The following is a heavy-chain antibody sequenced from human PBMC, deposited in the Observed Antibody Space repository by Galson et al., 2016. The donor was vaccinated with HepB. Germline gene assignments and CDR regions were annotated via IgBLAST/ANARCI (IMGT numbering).Heavy chain of an antibody. D-gene: IGHD1-26*01. CDR2: IHHSGNT. Sequence: SLRLSCAASGFTFTNYAVTWVRQAPGKGLEWIGEIHHSGNTNYIPSLKSRVSISVDKSNNQFSLILISVTATDTAVYYCARNGYYALHLWGQGTLVIVSS. CDR1: GFTFTNYA. V-gene: IGHV4-4*02. CDR3: ARNGYYALHL. J-gene: IGHJ5*02.